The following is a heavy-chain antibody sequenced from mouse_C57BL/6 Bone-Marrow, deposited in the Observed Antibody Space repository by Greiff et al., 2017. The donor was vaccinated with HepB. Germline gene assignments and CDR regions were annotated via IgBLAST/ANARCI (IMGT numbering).Heavy chain of an antibody. CDR1: GFNIKDYY. CDR3: ARRGYGMRWYFDV. J-gene: IGHJ1*03. Sequence: VQLQQSGAELVKPGASVKLSCTASGFNIKDYYMHWVKQRTEQGLEWIGRIDPEDGETKYAQKFQGKATITADTSSNTAYLKLSSLTSEDTAVYYCARRGYGMRWYFDVWDTGTTVTVSS. D-gene: IGHD1-1*01. V-gene: IGHV14-2*01. CDR2: IDPEDGET.